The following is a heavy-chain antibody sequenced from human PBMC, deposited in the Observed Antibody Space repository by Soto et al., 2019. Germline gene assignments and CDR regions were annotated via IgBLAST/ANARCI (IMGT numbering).Heavy chain of an antibody. CDR1: GFTFSSYG. CDR2: IWSDGSNK. CDR3: ARGPSWIQLKSGMDV. Sequence: QVQLVESGGGVVQPGRALRLSCAASGFTFSSYGMHWVRQAPGKGLEWVAGIWSDGSNKYYSDSVKGRFTISRENSKNTLYLQMNSLRAEDTAVYYCARGPSWIQLKSGMDVWGQGTTVTVSS. J-gene: IGHJ6*02. D-gene: IGHD5-18*01. V-gene: IGHV3-33*01.